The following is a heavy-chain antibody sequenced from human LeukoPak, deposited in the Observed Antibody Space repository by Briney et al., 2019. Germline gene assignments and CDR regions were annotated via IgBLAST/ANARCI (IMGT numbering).Heavy chain of an antibody. CDR3: ARGRRRDSSVSY. D-gene: IGHD3-22*01. Sequence: ASVKVSCKASGYTFTSYDIHWVRQATGQGLEWMGWMNPNSGNTGYAQKFQGSVTMTRNPSISTAYMELSSLRSEDTAVYYCARGRRRDSSVSYWGQGTLVTVSS. J-gene: IGHJ4*02. CDR2: MNPNSGNT. V-gene: IGHV1-8*01. CDR1: GYTFTSYD.